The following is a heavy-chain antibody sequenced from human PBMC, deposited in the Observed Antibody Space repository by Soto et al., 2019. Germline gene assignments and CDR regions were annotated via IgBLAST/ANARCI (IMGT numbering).Heavy chain of an antibody. CDR3: ARDLQPEGTAAGRMDGMDV. Sequence: SSVKVSCKASGYTFTSYDINWVRQATGQGLEWMGWMNPNSGNTGYAQKFQGGVTMTRNTSISTAYMELSSLRSEDTAAYYCARDLQPEGTAAGRMDGMDVWGQGTTVTVS. D-gene: IGHD6-13*01. J-gene: IGHJ6*02. V-gene: IGHV1-8*01. CDR2: MNPNSGNT. CDR1: GYTFTSYD.